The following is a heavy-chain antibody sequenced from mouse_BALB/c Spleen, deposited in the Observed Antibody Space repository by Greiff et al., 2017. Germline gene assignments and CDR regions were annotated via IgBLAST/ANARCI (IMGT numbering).Heavy chain of an antibody. Sequence: QVQLKQSGPGLVAPSQSLSITCTVSGFSLTSYDISWIRQPPGKGLEWLGVIWTGGGTNYNSAFMSRLSISKDNSKSQVFLKMNSLQTDDTAIYYCVRDSSGWFAYWGQGTLVTVSA. V-gene: IGHV2-9-2*01. J-gene: IGHJ3*01. D-gene: IGHD3-1*01. CDR2: IWTGGGT. CDR1: GFSLTSYD. CDR3: VRDSSGWFAY.